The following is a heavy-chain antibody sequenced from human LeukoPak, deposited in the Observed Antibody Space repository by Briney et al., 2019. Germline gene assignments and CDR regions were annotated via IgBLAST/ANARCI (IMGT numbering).Heavy chain of an antibody. CDR1: GGSISSGGYY. Sequence: TLSLTCTVSGGSISSGGYYWGWIRQHPGKGLEWLGYIDYSGSTYYNPSLKSRVTISVDTSKNQFSLKLSSVTAADTAVYYCAREPPPPTNWFDPWGQGTLVTVSS. CDR2: IDYSGST. J-gene: IGHJ5*02. CDR3: AREPPPPTNWFDP. V-gene: IGHV4-31*03.